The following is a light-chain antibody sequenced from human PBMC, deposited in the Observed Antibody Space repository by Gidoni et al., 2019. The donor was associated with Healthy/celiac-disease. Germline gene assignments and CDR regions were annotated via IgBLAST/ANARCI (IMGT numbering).Light chain of an antibody. Sequence: DIQMTQSPSTLSASVGDRVTITCRASPSISSWLAWYQQKPGKAPKLLIYKASSLESGVTSRFSGSGSWTEFTLTISSLQPDDFATYYCQQYNSYPWTFGQGTKVEIK. CDR2: KAS. CDR1: PSISSW. V-gene: IGKV1-5*03. J-gene: IGKJ1*01. CDR3: QQYNSYPWT.